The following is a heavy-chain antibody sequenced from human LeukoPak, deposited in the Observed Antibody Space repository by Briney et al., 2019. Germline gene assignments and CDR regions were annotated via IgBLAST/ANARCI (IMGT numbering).Heavy chain of an antibody. Sequence: PGGSLRLSCAASGFTFRSYSMNWVRQAPGKGLEWVSAIDPSSTYIYYADSVKGRFTISRDNAEISLYLQMNSLRVEDTAVYYCARAPTVLVGYCSSSSCQADYWGQGTLVTVSS. CDR2: IDPSSTYI. CDR1: GFTFRSYS. J-gene: IGHJ4*02. CDR3: ARAPTVLVGYCSSSSCQADY. D-gene: IGHD2-2*01. V-gene: IGHV3-21*01.